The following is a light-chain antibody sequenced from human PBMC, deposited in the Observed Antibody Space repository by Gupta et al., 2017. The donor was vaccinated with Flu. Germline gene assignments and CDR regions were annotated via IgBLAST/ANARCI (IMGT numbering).Light chain of an antibody. Sequence: DIQMTQPPSTLSASVGDRITITCRASRSISSWLAWYQQKPGKPPKLLIYMASTLDTGVPSRFDGSGSGTEFTLTISSLQPEDFATYYCQEYNRYSWTFGQGTKVEIK. J-gene: IGKJ1*01. V-gene: IGKV1-5*03. CDR3: QEYNRYSWT. CDR2: MAS. CDR1: RSISSW.